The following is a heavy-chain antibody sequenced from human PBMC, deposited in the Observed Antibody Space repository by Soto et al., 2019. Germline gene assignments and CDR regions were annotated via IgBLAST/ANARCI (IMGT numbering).Heavy chain of an antibody. CDR3: AHRTMVRGRTAFDY. V-gene: IGHV2-5*02. J-gene: IGHJ4*02. Sequence: QITLKESGPTLVKPTQTLTLTCTFSGFSFSTSGVGVGWIRQPPGKALEWLALIYWDDDKRYSPSLKSRLTITKDTSKNQVVLTMTNMDPVDTATYYCAHRTMVRGRTAFDYWGQGTLVTVSS. CDR1: GFSFSTSGVG. D-gene: IGHD3-10*01. CDR2: IYWDDDK.